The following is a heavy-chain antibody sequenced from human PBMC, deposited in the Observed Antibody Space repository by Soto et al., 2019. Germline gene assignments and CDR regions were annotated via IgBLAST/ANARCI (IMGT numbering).Heavy chain of an antibody. Sequence: QVQLVESGGGVVQPGRSLRLSCAASGFTFSSYGMHWVRQAPGKGLEWVAVIWYDGSNKYYADSVKGRFTISRDNSKNTLYLQMNSLRAEDTAVYYCARDPSRPYFRGRDYYYGMDVWGQGTTVTVSS. V-gene: IGHV3-33*01. D-gene: IGHD3-9*01. CDR2: IWYDGSNK. J-gene: IGHJ6*02. CDR1: GFTFSSYG. CDR3: ARDPSRPYFRGRDYYYGMDV.